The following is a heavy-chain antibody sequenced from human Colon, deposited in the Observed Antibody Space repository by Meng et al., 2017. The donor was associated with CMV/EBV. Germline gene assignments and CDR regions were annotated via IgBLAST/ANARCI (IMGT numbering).Heavy chain of an antibody. J-gene: IGHJ6*02. Sequence: GSLKISCAASGFTFRSHAMHWVRQAPGKGLEWVAVISFDGSQRHYADFVKGRLTISRDNSKNMLYLQMDSLRPEDTGVFYCARKIAATPGYFHMDVWGQGTTVTVSS. D-gene: IGHD6-25*01. CDR3: ARKIAATPGYFHMDV. CDR1: GFTFRSHA. CDR2: ISFDGSQR. V-gene: IGHV3-30-3*01.